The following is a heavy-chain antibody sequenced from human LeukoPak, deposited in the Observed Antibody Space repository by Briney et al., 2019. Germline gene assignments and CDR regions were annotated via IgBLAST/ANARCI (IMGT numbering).Heavy chain of an antibody. J-gene: IGHJ6*03. V-gene: IGHV4-39*01. CDR1: ANSISSSNYF. CDR3: ARARYCSGGSCFYPYYYYYMDV. Sequence: SETLSLTCTVSANSISSSNYFWGWIRQPPGKGLEWIGSIHHSGNTYYNPSLKSRVTISVDTSKSQFSLRLSSVTAADTAVYYCARARYCSGGSCFYPYYYYYMDVWGKGTTVTVSS. D-gene: IGHD2-15*01. CDR2: IHHSGNT.